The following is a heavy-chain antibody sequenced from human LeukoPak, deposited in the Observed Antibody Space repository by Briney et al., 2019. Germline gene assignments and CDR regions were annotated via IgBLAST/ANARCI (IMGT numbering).Heavy chain of an antibody. J-gene: IGHJ6*02. CDR1: GYTFTSYD. V-gene: IGHV1-8*01. CDR2: MNPNSGNT. D-gene: IGHD3-9*01. CDR3: ARGPPLRYFDWGYYYYYGMDV. Sequence: GASVKVSFKASGYTFTSYDINWVRQAPGQGLEWMGWMNPNSGNTGYAQKFQGRVTMTRNTSISTAYMELSSLRSEDTAVYYCARGPPLRYFDWGYYYYYGMDVWGQGTTVTVSS.